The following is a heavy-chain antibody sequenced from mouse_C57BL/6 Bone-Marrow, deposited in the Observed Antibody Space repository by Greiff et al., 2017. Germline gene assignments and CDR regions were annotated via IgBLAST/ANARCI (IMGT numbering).Heavy chain of an antibody. CDR1: GYTFTSYW. CDR2: IDPNSGGT. Sequence: QVQLQQPGAELVKPGASVKLSCKASGYTFTSYWMHWVKQRPGRGLEWIGRIDPNSGGTKYNEKFKSKATLTVDKPSSTVYMQLSSRTSEDSAVDDCARGLITTVVGYFDYWGQGTTLTVAS. CDR3: ARGLITTVVGYFDY. J-gene: IGHJ2*01. V-gene: IGHV1-72*01. D-gene: IGHD1-1*01.